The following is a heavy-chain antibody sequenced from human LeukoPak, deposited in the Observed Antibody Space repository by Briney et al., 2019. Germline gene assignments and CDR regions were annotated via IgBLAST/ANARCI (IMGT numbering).Heavy chain of an antibody. V-gene: IGHV3-7*01. CDR2: IKEDGSER. Sequence: PGGSLRLSCAASGFTFSTYWMSWVRQAPGKGLEWVANIKEDGSERYYVDSVKGRFTISRDNARNLLYLQMNSLRAEDTAVYYCARDYWASDYWGQGTLVTVSS. D-gene: IGHD2-8*02. CDR3: ARDYWASDY. CDR1: GFTFSTYW. J-gene: IGHJ4*02.